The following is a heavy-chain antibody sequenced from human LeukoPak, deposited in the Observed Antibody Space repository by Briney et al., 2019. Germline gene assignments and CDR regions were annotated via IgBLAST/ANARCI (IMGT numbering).Heavy chain of an antibody. CDR1: GYSFINYW. CDR3: ARQSSSYAPFDY. V-gene: IGHV5-51*01. J-gene: IGHJ4*02. D-gene: IGHD3-22*01. CDR2: IYPGGSDT. Sequence: GESLKISCKGSGYSFINYWIGWVRQMPGKGLEWMGIIYPGGSDTRYSPSFQGQVTISADKSVSTAYLQWSSLKASDTAMYYCARQSSSYAPFDYWGQGTLVTVSS.